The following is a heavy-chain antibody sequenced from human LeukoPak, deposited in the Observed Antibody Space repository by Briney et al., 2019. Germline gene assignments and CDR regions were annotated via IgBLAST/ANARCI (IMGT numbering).Heavy chain of an antibody. CDR2: ISSSSSTI. CDR3: ARSGGSYVRY. Sequence: PGGSLRLSCAASGFTFSSYSMNWVRQAPGEGLEWVSYISSSSSTIYYADSVKGRFTISRDNAKNSLYLQMNSLRAEDTAVYYCARSGGSYVRYWGQGTLVTVSS. D-gene: IGHD1-26*01. V-gene: IGHV3-48*01. CDR1: GFTFSSYS. J-gene: IGHJ4*02.